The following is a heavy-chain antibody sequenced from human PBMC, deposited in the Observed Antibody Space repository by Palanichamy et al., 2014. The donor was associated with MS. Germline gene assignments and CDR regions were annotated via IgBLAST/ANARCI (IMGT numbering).Heavy chain of an antibody. CDR2: ISSSSSTI. D-gene: IGHD6-19*01. CDR3: ARVSSSGWVNDY. J-gene: IGHJ4*02. V-gene: IGHV3-48*02. Sequence: EVQLVESGGGLVQPGGSLRLSCAASGFTFSSYSINWVRQAPGKGLEWVSYISSSSSTISYADSVKGRFTISRDNAKSSLYLQMNSLRDEDTAVYYCARVSSSGWVNDYWGQGTLVTVSS. CDR1: GFTFSSYS.